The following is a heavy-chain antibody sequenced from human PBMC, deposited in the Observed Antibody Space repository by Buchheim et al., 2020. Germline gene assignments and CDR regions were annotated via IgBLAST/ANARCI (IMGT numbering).Heavy chain of an antibody. CDR2: IKQDGSEK. Sequence: EVQLVESGGGLVQPGGSLRLSCAASGYRFSDYWMNWVRQAPGKGLEWVANIKQDGSEKYYVESVKGRFTISRDKAKDSLYLQMNSLRVEDTAVYYCARGTGWYPDYWGQGTL. CDR3: ARGTGWYPDY. CDR1: GYRFSDYW. J-gene: IGHJ4*02. D-gene: IGHD6-19*01. V-gene: IGHV3-7*01.